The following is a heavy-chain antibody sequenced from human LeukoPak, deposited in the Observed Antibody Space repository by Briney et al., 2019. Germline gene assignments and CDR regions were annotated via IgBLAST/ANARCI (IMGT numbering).Heavy chain of an antibody. V-gene: IGHV6-1*01. CDR1: GDSVSTNSAS. J-gene: IGHJ5*02. CDR2: TYYRSKWFY. D-gene: IGHD2-2*01. Sequence: SQTPSLTCAISGDSVSTNSASWNWIRQSPSRGLEWLGRTYYRSKWFYDFAVSVKSRVTIIPDTSKNQFSLQLNSVTPDDTAVYYCTRQHCSSTSCYSYNWFDPWGQGTLVTVSS. CDR3: TRQHCSSTSCYSYNWFDP.